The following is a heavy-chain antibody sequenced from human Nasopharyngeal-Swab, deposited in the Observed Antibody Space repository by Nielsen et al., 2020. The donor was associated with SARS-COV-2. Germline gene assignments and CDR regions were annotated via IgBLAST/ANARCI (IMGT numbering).Heavy chain of an antibody. CDR3: ARDLGVYAILHYMDV. D-gene: IGHD2-8*02. Sequence: GGSLRLSCAASGFTFSSYGTHWVRQAPGKGLEWVAVIWYDGSNKYYADSVKGRFTISRDNSKNTLYLQMNSLRAEDTAVYYCARDLGVYAILHYMDVWGKGTTVTVSS. V-gene: IGHV3-33*01. CDR2: IWYDGSNK. J-gene: IGHJ6*03. CDR1: GFTFSSYG.